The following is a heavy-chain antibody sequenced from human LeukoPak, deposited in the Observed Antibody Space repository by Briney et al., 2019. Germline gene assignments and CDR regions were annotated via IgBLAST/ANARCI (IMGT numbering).Heavy chain of an antibody. CDR3: ARDPLYYYDSSGSYYFDY. CDR2: IKSKTDGGTT. V-gene: IGHV3-15*01. Sequence: GGSLRLSCAASGFTFSNAWKSWVRQAPGKGLEWVGRIKSKTDGGTTDYAAPVKGRFTISRDDSKNTLYLQMNSLRAEDTAVYYCARDPLYYYDSSGSYYFDYWGQGTLVTVSS. CDR1: GFTFSNAW. J-gene: IGHJ4*02. D-gene: IGHD3-22*01.